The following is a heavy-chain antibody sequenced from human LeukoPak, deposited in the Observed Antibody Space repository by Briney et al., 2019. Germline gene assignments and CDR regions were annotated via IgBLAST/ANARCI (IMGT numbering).Heavy chain of an antibody. CDR3: ARALRITIFGVVISYFDY. Sequence: PGGSLRLSCAASGFTFSSYWMSWVRQAPGKGLEWVANIKQDGSEKYYVDSVKGRFTISRDNAKNSLYLQMNSLRAEDTAVYYCARALRITIFGVVISYFDYWGQGTLVTVSS. CDR1: GFTFSSYW. J-gene: IGHJ4*02. V-gene: IGHV3-7*01. D-gene: IGHD3-3*01. CDR2: IKQDGSEK.